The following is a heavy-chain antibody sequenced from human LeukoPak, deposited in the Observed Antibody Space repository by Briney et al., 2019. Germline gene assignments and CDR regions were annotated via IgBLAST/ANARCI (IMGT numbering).Heavy chain of an antibody. J-gene: IGHJ4*02. Sequence: SETLSLTCTVSGGSVGGFYWTWIRQPPGGGRQWIGFIFSSGCTNYNPSRKSRVSISTDKSKNQVSLRVTSVTAADTAVYYCATGGAYTSGWYNIWGQGTLVSVSS. CDR1: GGSVGGFY. D-gene: IGHD6-19*01. CDR3: ATGGAYTSGWYNI. CDR2: IFSSGCT. V-gene: IGHV4-4*09.